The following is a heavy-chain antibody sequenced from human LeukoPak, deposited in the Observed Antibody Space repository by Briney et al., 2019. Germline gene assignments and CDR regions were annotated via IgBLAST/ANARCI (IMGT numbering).Heavy chain of an antibody. CDR1: GFTFSSYT. V-gene: IGHV3-21*01. J-gene: IGHJ5*02. Sequence: KTGGSLRLSCAVSGFTFSSYTMNWVRQAPGKGLEWVPSITSSSTYIYYADSVKGRFTISRDNAKNSLYLQMNSLRAEDTAMYYCARDLTVTSTGWFDRWGQGTLVTVSS. D-gene: IGHD4-11*01. CDR2: ITSSSTYI. CDR3: ARDLTVTSTGWFDR.